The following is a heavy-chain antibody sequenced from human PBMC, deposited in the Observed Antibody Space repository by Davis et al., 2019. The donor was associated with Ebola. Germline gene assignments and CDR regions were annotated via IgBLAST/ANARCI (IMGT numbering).Heavy chain of an antibody. CDR3: AKKGSETATLDY. V-gene: IGHV3-7*01. J-gene: IGHJ4*02. CDR2: IKQDGSEK. D-gene: IGHD5-24*01. Sequence: GESLKISCAASGFVFRNYVMSWVRQAPGKGLEWVANIKQDGSEKYYVDSVKGRFTISRDNSKNMLYLQMNSLRAEDTALYYCAKKGSETATLDYWGQGSLVTVSS. CDR1: GFVFRNYV.